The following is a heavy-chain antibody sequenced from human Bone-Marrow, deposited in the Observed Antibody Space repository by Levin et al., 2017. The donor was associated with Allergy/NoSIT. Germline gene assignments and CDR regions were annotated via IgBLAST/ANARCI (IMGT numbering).Heavy chain of an antibody. CDR1: GFTFDDYA. Sequence: SLRLSCAASGFTFDDYAMHWVRQAPGKGLEWVSSINWKGNSMDYADSVKGRFIISRDNARNSLYLQMNSLRPEDTAFYFCAKDSRSSSSMDYYYYSGMDVWGQGATVTASS. CDR3: AKDSRSSSSMDYYYYSGMDV. D-gene: IGHD6-6*01. J-gene: IGHJ6*02. CDR2: INWKGNSM. V-gene: IGHV3-9*01.